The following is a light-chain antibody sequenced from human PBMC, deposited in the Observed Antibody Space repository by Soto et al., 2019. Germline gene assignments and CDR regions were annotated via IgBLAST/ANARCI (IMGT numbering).Light chain of an antibody. CDR3: NSYTLSKTVI. V-gene: IGLV2-14*01. Sequence: QSALTQPASVSGSPGLSITISCSGTSSDVGAHDFVSWYQHQPDKAPKVIIFEVTKRPSGVSNRFSGSKTGNTASLTISGLQAEDEAEYYCNSYTLSKTVIFGGGTKLTVL. CDR2: EVT. J-gene: IGLJ2*01. CDR1: SSDVGAHDF.